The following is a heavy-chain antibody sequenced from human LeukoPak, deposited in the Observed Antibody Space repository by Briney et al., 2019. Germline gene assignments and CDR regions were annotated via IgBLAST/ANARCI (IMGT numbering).Heavy chain of an antibody. CDR3: ARDSTRPLVVPAALNWFDP. V-gene: IGHV4-4*07. Sequence: SETLSLTCTVSGGSISSYYWSWIRQTAGKGLEWIGRIYTSGSTNYNPSLKSRVTMSVDTSKNQFSLKLSSVTAADTAVYYCARDSTRPLVVPAALNWFDPWGQGTLVTVSS. CDR1: GGSISSYY. J-gene: IGHJ5*02. D-gene: IGHD2-2*01. CDR2: IYTSGST.